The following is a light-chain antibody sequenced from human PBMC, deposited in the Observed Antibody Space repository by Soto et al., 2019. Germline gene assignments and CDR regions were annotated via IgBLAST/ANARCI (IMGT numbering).Light chain of an antibody. Sequence: DIVLTHSPGTLSLSPGEGVTLSCRASQIVTSDYLAWYHQEPGQAPRLLIYGASTRATGIPARFSGSGSGTEFTLTISSLQSEDFAVYYCQQYHNWGEFGQGTKVDIK. CDR2: GAS. V-gene: IGKV3-15*01. CDR3: QQYHNWGE. CDR1: QIVTSD. J-gene: IGKJ1*01.